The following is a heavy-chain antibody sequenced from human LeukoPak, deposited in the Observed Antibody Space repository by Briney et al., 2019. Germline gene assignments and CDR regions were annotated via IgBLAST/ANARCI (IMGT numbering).Heavy chain of an antibody. CDR2: IYSGGST. CDR3: ARDEMGAFDY. V-gene: IGHV3-53*01. D-gene: IGHD1-26*01. J-gene: IGHJ4*02. Sequence: GGSLRLSCAASGFTVSSNYMSWVRQAPGRGLEWVSVIYSGGSTYYADSVKGRFTISRDNSKNTLYLQMNSLRAEDTAVYYCARDEMGAFDYWGQGTLVTVSS. CDR1: GFTVSSNY.